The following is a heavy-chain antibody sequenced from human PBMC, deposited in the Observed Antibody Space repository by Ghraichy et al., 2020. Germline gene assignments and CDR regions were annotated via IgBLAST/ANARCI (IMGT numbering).Heavy chain of an antibody. J-gene: IGHJ6*02. D-gene: IGHD3-22*01. CDR3: AKDKAALTMIVAGYGMDV. Sequence: GGSLRLSCAASGFTFDDYAMHWVRQAPGKGLEWVSGISWNSGSIGYADSVKGRFTISRDNAKNSLYLQMNSLRAEDTALYYCAKDKAALTMIVAGYGMDVWGQGTTVTVSS. CDR1: GFTFDDYA. V-gene: IGHV3-9*01. CDR2: ISWNSGSI.